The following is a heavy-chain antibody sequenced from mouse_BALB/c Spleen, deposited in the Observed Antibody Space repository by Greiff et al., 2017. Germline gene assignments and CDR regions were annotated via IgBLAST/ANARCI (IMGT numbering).Heavy chain of an antibody. CDR1: GYAFSSSW. CDR2: IYPGDGDT. V-gene: IGHV1-82*01. CDR3: ARGMGYYGSSLWAMDY. Sequence: QVQLQQSGPELVKPGASVKISCKASGYAFSSSWMNWVKQRPGQGLEWIGRIYPGDGDTNYNGKFKGKATLTADKSSSTAYMQLSSLTSVDSAVYFCARGMGYYGSSLWAMDYWGQGTSVTVSS. D-gene: IGHD1-1*01. J-gene: IGHJ4*01.